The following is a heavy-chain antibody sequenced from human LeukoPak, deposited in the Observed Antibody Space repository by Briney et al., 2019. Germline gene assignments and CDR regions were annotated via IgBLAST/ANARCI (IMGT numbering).Heavy chain of an antibody. CDR2: IYYSGST. Sequence: SQTLSLTCTVSGGSISSGGYYWSWIRQHPGKGLEWIGYIYYSGSTYYNPSLKSRVTISVDTSKNQFSLKLSSVTAADTAVYYCARQRFSEWYFDYWGQGTLVTVSS. CDR3: ARQRFSEWYFDY. CDR1: GGSISSGGYY. V-gene: IGHV4-31*03. D-gene: IGHD3-3*01. J-gene: IGHJ4*02.